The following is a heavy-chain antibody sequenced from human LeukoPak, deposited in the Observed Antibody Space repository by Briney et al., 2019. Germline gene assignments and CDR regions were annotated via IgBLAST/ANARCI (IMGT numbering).Heavy chain of an antibody. Sequence: GGSLRLSCAASGFTFSSYSMDWVRQAPGKGLEWVSYISSSSSIVYYADSVKGRFTISRDNAKNSLYLQMNSLRAEDTAVYYCAMYSSANAREFQGWGQGTLVTVSS. CDR2: ISSSSSIV. V-gene: IGHV3-48*01. CDR1: GFTFSSYS. D-gene: IGHD3-22*01. CDR3: AMYSSANAREFQG. J-gene: IGHJ1*01.